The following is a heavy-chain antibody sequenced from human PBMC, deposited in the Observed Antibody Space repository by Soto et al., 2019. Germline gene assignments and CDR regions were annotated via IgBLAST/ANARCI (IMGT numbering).Heavy chain of an antibody. V-gene: IGHV4-39*01. D-gene: IGHD6-19*01. J-gene: IGHJ2*01. CDR2: IYYSGYT. Sequence: LSLTCTVSGGPISSSSYYWGWIRQPPGKGLEWIGSIYYSGYTYYNPSLKSRVTISVDTSKDQFSLKLSSVTAVDTAVYYCARSGIAVHWYFDLWGRGTLVTVSS. CDR1: GGPISSSSYY. CDR3: ARSGIAVHWYFDL.